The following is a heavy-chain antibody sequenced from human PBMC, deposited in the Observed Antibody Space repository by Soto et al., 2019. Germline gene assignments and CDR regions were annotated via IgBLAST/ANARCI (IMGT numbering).Heavy chain of an antibody. CDR1: GRSFSGYY. D-gene: IGHD4-17*01. CDR3: ARYLTPVITRAFDF. V-gene: IGHV4-34*01. J-gene: IGHJ3*01. CDR2: INHSGST. Sequence: PSECLSLTCAAYGRSFSGYYWSWIRQPPGKGLEWIGEINHSGSTNYNPSLKSRVTISVDTSKNQFSLKLNSVTAADTAVYYCARYLTPVITRAFDFWGRGTMVTGSS.